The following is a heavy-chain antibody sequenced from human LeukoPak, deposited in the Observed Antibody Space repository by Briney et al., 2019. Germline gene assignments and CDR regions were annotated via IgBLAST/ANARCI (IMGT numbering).Heavy chain of an antibody. J-gene: IGHJ6*03. V-gene: IGHV3-74*01. CDR3: ARDSGDGYNYYYYYMDV. Sequence: GGSLRLSCADSGFTFNSHWLHWVRQIPGKGLVWVSHINSDGMTTNYADSVKGRFTISRDNAKNTLYLQMNSLRAEDTAVYYCARDSGDGYNYYYYYMDVWGKGTTVTVSS. CDR2: INSDGMTT. CDR1: GFTFNSHW. D-gene: IGHD5-24*01.